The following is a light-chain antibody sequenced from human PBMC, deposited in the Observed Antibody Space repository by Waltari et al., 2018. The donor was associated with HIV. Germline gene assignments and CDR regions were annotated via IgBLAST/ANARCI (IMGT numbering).Light chain of an antibody. J-gene: IGKJ2*01. Sequence: DIQMTQSPSTLSASVGDRVTITCRTNQSISNWLAWYQQKPGKAPKPLIYKASRLEIGVPSRFSGSGSGTEFTLTISSLQPEDFATYYCQQYNSYSMYTFGQGTKLEIK. V-gene: IGKV1-5*03. CDR1: QSISNW. CDR3: QQYNSYSMYT. CDR2: KAS.